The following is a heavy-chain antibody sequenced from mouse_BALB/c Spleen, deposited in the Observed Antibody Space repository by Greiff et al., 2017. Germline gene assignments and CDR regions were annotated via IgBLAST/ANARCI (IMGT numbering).Heavy chain of an antibody. Sequence: VQLQQSGAELVRPGTSVKISCKASGYTFTNYWLGWVKQRPGHGLEWIGDIYPGGGYTNYNEKFKGKATLTADTSSSTAYMQLSSLTSEDSAVYFCARSGYYGSSYGYFDYWGQGTTLTVSS. CDR2: IYPGGGYT. D-gene: IGHD1-1*01. V-gene: IGHV1-63*02. CDR3: ARSGYYGSSYGYFDY. CDR1: GYTFTNYW. J-gene: IGHJ2*01.